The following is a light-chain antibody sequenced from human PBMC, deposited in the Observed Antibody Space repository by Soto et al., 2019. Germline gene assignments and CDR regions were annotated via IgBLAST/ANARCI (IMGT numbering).Light chain of an antibody. Sequence: IVLTQSPGTLSLSPGERATLSCRASQSVSNNYLAWYQQKPGQAPRLLIYGASSRATGIPDRFSGSGSGTEFTLTISSLQSEDFAVYYCQQFGSSPQTFGQGTKVDIK. V-gene: IGKV3-20*01. CDR1: QSVSNNY. CDR2: GAS. J-gene: IGKJ1*01. CDR3: QQFGSSPQT.